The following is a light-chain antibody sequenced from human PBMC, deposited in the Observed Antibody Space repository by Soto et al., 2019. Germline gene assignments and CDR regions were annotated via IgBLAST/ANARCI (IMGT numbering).Light chain of an antibody. V-gene: IGKV1-39*01. Sequence: IHMTHSTYSLSSFLVYTFTISCLASQSIASYLNWYQQKPGKAPKFLIYAASTLQSGVPSRFSGSGSGTDFTLTISSLQPEDFATYFCQQSYSTPITFGQGTRLE. CDR1: QSIASY. CDR2: AAS. J-gene: IGKJ5*01. CDR3: QQSYSTPIT.